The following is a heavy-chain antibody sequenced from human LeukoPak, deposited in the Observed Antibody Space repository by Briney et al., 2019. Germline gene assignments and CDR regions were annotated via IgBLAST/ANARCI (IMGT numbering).Heavy chain of an antibody. CDR3: ARVRLDYYETRIDSFDV. D-gene: IGHD3-22*01. J-gene: IGHJ3*01. CDR1: GFTFSDYY. Sequence: GGSLRLSCAASGFTFSDYYMSWIRQAPGKGLEWVSLIYSGGTTYYADSVKGRFTISRHNSNTLYLQMNNLKTEDTAVYYCARVRLDYYETRIDSFDVWGQGTMVTVSS. V-gene: IGHV3-53*04. CDR2: IYSGGTT.